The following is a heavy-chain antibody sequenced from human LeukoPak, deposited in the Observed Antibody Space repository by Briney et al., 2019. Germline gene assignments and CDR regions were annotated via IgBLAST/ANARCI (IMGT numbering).Heavy chain of an antibody. CDR3: ARTFFAHALYAEYFQH. Sequence: SQTLSLTCAISGDSVSSNSAAWNWIRQSPSRGLEWLGRTYYRSKWYNDYAVSVKSRITINPDTSKNQFSLQLNSVTPEDTAVYYCARTFFAHALYAEYFQHWGQGTLVTVSS. V-gene: IGHV6-1*01. CDR2: TYYRSKWYN. CDR1: GDSVSSNSAA. D-gene: IGHD2-8*01. J-gene: IGHJ1*01.